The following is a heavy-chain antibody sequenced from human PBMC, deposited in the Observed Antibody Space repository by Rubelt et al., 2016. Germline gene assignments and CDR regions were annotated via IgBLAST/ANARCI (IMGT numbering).Heavy chain of an antibody. CDR3: ATGAGSYFDL. D-gene: IGHD7-27*01. V-gene: IGHV3-23*04. Sequence: EVELVESGGSLVQPGGSLRVSCAASGFSFSNFAMSWVRQAPGKGLEWVSSILGGRGDTYYADSVRGRFTISSDNAKKTVSLQRNSLRADDTAVYYCATGAGSYFDLWGRGTLVTVSS. CDR2: ILGGRGDT. J-gene: IGHJ2*01. CDR1: GFSFSNFA.